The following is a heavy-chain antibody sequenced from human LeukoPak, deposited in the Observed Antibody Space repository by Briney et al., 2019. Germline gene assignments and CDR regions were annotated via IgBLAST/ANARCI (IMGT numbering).Heavy chain of an antibody. Sequence: GGSLRLSRAASGFTFSSYWMSWVRQAPGKGLEWVANIKQDGSEKYYVDSVKGRFTISRDNAKNSLYLQMNSLRAEDTAVYYCARGSRGYSYGSWVSWGQGTLVTVSS. CDR3: ARGSRGYSYGSWVS. V-gene: IGHV3-7*01. CDR1: GFTFSSYW. J-gene: IGHJ4*02. D-gene: IGHD5-18*01. CDR2: IKQDGSEK.